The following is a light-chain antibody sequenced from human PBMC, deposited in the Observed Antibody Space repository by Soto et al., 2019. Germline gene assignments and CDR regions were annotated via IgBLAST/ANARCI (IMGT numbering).Light chain of an antibody. CDR2: GSS. J-gene: IGKJ1*01. Sequence: EIVLTQSPGTLSLSPGERATLSCRASQSVSSNYLAWYQQKPGQAPRPLIYGSSSRATGLADSFSGSGAVTEFTLTIRGVEPEEFAVYYCQQYGSSPWTFGQGTPVESK. CDR1: QSVSSNY. CDR3: QQYGSSPWT. V-gene: IGKV3-20*01.